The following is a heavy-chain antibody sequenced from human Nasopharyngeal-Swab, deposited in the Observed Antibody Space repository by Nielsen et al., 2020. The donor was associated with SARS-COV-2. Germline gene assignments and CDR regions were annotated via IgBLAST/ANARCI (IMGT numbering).Heavy chain of an antibody. CDR1: GYTFTSYG. D-gene: IGHD2-2*01. J-gene: IGHJ6*02. CDR3: AREGYCSSSSCSRFYYYYNGMDV. CDR2: ISAYNGNT. V-gene: IGHV1-18*01. Sequence: ASVKVSCKASGYTFTSYGITWVRQAPGQGLEWMRWISAYNGNTNYGQKLQGRVTMTTDTSTSTAYMELRSLRSDDTAVYYCAREGYCSSSSCSRFYYYYNGMDVWGQGTTVTVSS.